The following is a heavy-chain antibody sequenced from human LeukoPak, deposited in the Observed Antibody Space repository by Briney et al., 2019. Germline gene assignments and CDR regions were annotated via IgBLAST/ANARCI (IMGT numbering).Heavy chain of an antibody. Sequence: ASVKVSCKAYGYTFTGYYMHWVRQAPGQGLEWMGWISPNSGGTNYAQKFQGRVTMTRDTYTSTAYMELSRLRSDDTAVYFCARVYYYDSSGYRNYHFDSWGQGTLVTVSS. CDR1: GYTFTGYY. J-gene: IGHJ4*02. D-gene: IGHD3-22*01. CDR3: ARVYYYDSSGYRNYHFDS. CDR2: ISPNSGGT. V-gene: IGHV1-2*02.